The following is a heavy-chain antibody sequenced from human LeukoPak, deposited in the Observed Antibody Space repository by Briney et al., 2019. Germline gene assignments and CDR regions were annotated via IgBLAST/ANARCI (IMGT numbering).Heavy chain of an antibody. CDR3: ARDIEYSSSN. V-gene: IGHV4-59*01. CDR2: IYYSGST. D-gene: IGHD6-6*01. CDR1: GGSISSYY. J-gene: IGHJ4*02. Sequence: SETLSLTCTVAGGSISSYYWSWIRQPPGKGLEWIGSIYYSGSTYYNPSLKSRVTISVDTSKNQFSLKLSAVTAADTAVYSCARDIEYSSSNWGQGTLVTVSS.